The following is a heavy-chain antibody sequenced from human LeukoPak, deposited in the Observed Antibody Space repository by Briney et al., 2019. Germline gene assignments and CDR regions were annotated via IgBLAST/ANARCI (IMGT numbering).Heavy chain of an antibody. V-gene: IGHV3-66*02. CDR2: IYSGGST. CDR3: ARDQDGYNSDAFDI. J-gene: IGHJ3*02. Sequence: GGSLRLSCAASGFTVSSNYMSWVRQAPGKGLEWVSVIYSGGSTYYADSVKGRFTISRDNSKNTLYLQTNSLRAEDTAVYYCARDQDGYNSDAFDIWGQGTMVTVSS. D-gene: IGHD5-24*01. CDR1: GFTVSSNY.